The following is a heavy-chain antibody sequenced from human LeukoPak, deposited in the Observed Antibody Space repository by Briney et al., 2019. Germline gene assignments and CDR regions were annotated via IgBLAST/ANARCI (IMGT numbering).Heavy chain of an antibody. J-gene: IGHJ4*02. CDR2: IIPILGIA. D-gene: IGHD3-16*02. CDR3: ARDKDDYVWGSYRYFDY. CDR1: GGTFSSYA. V-gene: IGHV1-69*04. Sequence: SVKVSCKASGGTFSSYAISWVRQAPGQGLEWMGRIIPILGIANYAQKFQGRVTITADKSTSTAYMELSSLRSEDTAVYYCARDKDDYVWGSYRYFDYWGQGTLVTVSS.